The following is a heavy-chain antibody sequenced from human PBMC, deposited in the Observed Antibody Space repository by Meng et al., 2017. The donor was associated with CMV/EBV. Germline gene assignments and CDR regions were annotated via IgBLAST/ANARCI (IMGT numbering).Heavy chain of an antibody. D-gene: IGHD5-12*01. CDR3: ARNVDYGMDV. V-gene: IGHV3-74*01. J-gene: IGHJ6*02. CDR1: GFTFDDYG. CDR2: INSDGSST. Sequence: GESLKISCAASGFTFDDYGMSWVRQAPGKGLVWVSRINSDGSSTSYADSVKGRFTISRDNAKNTLYLQMNSLRAEDTAVYYCARNVDYGMDVWGQGTTVTVSS.